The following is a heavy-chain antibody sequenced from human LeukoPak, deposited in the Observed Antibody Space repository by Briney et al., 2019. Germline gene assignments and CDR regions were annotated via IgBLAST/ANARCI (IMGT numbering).Heavy chain of an antibody. J-gene: IGHJ4*02. D-gene: IGHD4-11*01. V-gene: IGHV3-74*01. CDR1: GFTFSSYW. CDR2: INTDGSDT. Sequence: GGSLRLSCAASGFTFSSYWMHWVRQVPGKGLVWVSQINTDGSDTNYADSVKGRFTISRDNAKNTLYLQMNSLRAEDTAVYYCARGPDYQTPDYWGQGTLVTVSS. CDR3: ARGPDYQTPDY.